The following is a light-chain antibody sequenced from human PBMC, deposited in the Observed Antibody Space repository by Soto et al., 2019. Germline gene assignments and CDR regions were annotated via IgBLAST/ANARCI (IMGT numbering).Light chain of an antibody. V-gene: IGKV3-20*01. J-gene: IGKJ1*01. CDR3: QQYDTSPRT. CDR1: QSLGSGY. Sequence: EIVLTPSPSTLSLSPGDRATLSCRAIQSLGSGYLAWYQQKPGQAPRILIYAASTRATGIPDRFSGSGSGTDFSLTISRLEPVDFAVYYCQQYDTSPRTFGRGTKVDI. CDR2: AAS.